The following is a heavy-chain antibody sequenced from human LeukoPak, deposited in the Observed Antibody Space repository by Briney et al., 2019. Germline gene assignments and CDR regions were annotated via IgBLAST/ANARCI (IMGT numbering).Heavy chain of an antibody. J-gene: IGHJ4*02. V-gene: IGHV1-2*06. D-gene: IGHD2-8*01. CDR1: GYTFTGYY. CDR2: INPNSGGT. CDR3: ARDCTNGVCYFLFDY. Sequence: ASVKVSCKASGYTFTGYYMHWVRQAPGQGLEWMGRINPNSGGTNYAQKFQGRVTMTRDTSISTAYMELSRLRSDDTAVYYCARDCTNGVCYFLFDYLGQGTLVTVSS.